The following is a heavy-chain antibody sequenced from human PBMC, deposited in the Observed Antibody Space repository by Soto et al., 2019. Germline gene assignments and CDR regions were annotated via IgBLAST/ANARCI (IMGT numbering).Heavy chain of an antibody. Sequence: SETLSLTCTVSGGSVSSGSYYWSWIRQPPGKGLEWIGYIYYSGSTNYNPSLKSRVTISVDTSKNQFSLKLSSVTAADTAVYYCARESSLAVAPAYYYSGMAVWGQGTTVTVSS. CDR1: GGSVSSGSYY. CDR3: ARESSLAVAPAYYYSGMAV. J-gene: IGHJ6*02. D-gene: IGHD6-19*01. CDR2: IYYSGST. V-gene: IGHV4-61*01.